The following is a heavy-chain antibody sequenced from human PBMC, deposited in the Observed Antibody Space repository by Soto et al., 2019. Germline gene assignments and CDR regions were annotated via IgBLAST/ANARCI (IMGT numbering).Heavy chain of an antibody. Sequence: EVQLVESGGGLVQPGGSLRLSCAASGFTFSSYWMHWVRQAPGKGLVWVSRINSDGSSTSYADSVKGRFTISRDNAKNTLYLQMNSLRAEDTTVYYCARADYDILTGQDYWGHGTLVTVSS. CDR3: ARADYDILTGQDY. CDR2: INSDGSST. CDR1: GFTFSSYW. D-gene: IGHD3-9*01. J-gene: IGHJ4*01. V-gene: IGHV3-74*01.